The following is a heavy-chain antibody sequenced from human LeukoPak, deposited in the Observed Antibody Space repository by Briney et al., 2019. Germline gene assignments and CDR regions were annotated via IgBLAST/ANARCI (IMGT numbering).Heavy chain of an antibody. CDR2: INHSGST. V-gene: IGHV4-34*01. CDR3: ARVFGRGYSYGPDY. J-gene: IGHJ4*02. CDR1: GGSFSGYY. Sequence: PSETLSLTCAVYGGSFSGYYWSWIRQPPGKGLEWIGEINHSGSTNYNPSLKSRVTISVDTSKNQFSLKLSSVTAADTAVYYCARVFGRGYSYGPDYWGQGTLVTVSS. D-gene: IGHD5-18*01.